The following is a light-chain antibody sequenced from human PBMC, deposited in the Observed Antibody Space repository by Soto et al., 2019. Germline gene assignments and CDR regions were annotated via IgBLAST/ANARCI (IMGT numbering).Light chain of an antibody. CDR2: GNT. Sequence: QSVLTQPPSMSGAPGQRVTISCTGSSSNIGAAYDVHWYQHLPGTAPKLLIYGNTNRPSGVPDRFSGSKSGTSASLALTGLQAEDEADYYCQSHDSSLNSWVFGGGTKLTVL. CDR1: SSNIGAAYD. J-gene: IGLJ3*02. CDR3: QSHDSSLNSWV. V-gene: IGLV1-40*01.